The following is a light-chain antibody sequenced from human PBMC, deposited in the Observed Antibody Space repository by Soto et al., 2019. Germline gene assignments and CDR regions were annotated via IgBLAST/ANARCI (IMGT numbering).Light chain of an antibody. V-gene: IGKV3-20*01. CDR2: GSS. J-gene: IGKJ4*01. CDR3: QQYVTSLT. CDR1: RSLSSTS. Sequence: EIVLTQSPCTLSLSTGERATLPCRASRSLSSTSLAWYQQKPGQAPRLLIFGSSTRATGIPDRFSGSGSGTDFTLTISRLEPEDFAVYYCQQYVTSLTFGGGTKVDIK.